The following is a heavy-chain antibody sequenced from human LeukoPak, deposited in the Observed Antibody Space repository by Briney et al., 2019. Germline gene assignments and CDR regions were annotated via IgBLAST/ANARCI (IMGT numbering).Heavy chain of an antibody. Sequence: PGGSLRLSCAASGFTFSSYAMHWVRQAPGKGLEWVAFIRYDGSNKYYADSVKGRFTISRDNSKNTLYLQMNSLRAEDTAVYYCAKDPTKSLTVPLDYWGQGTLVTVSS. CDR3: AKDPTKSLTVPLDY. CDR2: IRYDGSNK. CDR1: GFTFSSYA. D-gene: IGHD7-27*01. V-gene: IGHV3-30*02. J-gene: IGHJ4*02.